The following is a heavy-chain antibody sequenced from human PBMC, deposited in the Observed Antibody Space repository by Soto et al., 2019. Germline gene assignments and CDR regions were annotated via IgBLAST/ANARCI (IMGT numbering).Heavy chain of an antibody. D-gene: IGHD2-15*01. V-gene: IGHV4-61*05. CDR2: IYYSGST. CDR1: GGSISSSSYY. CDR3: ARAGAATLSDY. Sequence: SETLSLTCSVSGGSISSSSYYWGWIRQPPGKGLEWIGYIYYSGSTIYNPSLKSRVTISVDTSKNQFSLNLSSVTAADTAVYYCARAGAATLSDYWGQGTLVTVSS. J-gene: IGHJ4*02.